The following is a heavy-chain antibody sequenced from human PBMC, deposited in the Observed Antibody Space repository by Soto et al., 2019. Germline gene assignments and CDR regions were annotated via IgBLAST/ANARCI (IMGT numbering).Heavy chain of an antibody. Sequence: SQTLSLTCAISGDSVSSNSAAWNWIRQSPSRGLEWLGRTYYRSKWYNDYAVSVKSRITINPATSKNQFSLQLNSVTPEDTAVYYCARAVWDYYDSSGYYYFDYWGQGTLVTVSS. J-gene: IGHJ4*02. V-gene: IGHV6-1*01. D-gene: IGHD3-22*01. CDR1: GDSVSSNSAA. CDR2: TYYRSKWYN. CDR3: ARAVWDYYDSSGYYYFDY.